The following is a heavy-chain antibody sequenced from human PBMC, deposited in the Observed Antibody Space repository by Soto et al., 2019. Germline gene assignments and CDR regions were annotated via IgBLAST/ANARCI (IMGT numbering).Heavy chain of an antibody. CDR1: GFIFRDAW. V-gene: IGHV3-15*05. CDR3: VAGSPFEY. CDR2: VKSKSEGGTT. D-gene: IGHD2-21*01. Sequence: GGSLRLSCAASGFIFRDAWISWVRQAPGKGLEWIGRVKSKSEGGTTDYAALVKGRFTVSRDDSINTVSLQMDSLKMEDTAVYFCVAGSPFEYWGQGTLVTVYS. J-gene: IGHJ4*02.